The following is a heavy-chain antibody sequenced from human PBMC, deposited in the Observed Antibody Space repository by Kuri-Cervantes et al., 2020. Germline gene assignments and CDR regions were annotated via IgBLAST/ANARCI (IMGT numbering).Heavy chain of an antibody. CDR1: GYSFTSYW. J-gene: IGHJ4*02. Sequence: KVSCKGSGYSFTSYWIGWVRQMPGKGLEWMGIIYPGDSDTRYSPSFQGQVTISADKPISTAYLQWSSLKASDTAMYYCARLLNRRDINYFDYWGQGTLVTVSS. CDR3: ARLLNRRDINYFDY. V-gene: IGHV5-51*04. D-gene: IGHD1-14*01. CDR2: IYPGDSDT.